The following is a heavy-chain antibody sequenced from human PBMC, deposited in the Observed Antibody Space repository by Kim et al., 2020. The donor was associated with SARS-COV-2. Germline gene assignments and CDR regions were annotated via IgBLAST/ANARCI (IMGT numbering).Heavy chain of an antibody. V-gene: IGHV4-34*01. CDR2: INHSGST. Sequence: SETLSLTCAVYGGSFSGYYWSWIRQPPGKGLEWIGEINHSGSTNYNPSLKSRVTISVDTSKNQFSLKLSSVTAADTAVYYCARGRNYYDSSGYPHNWFDPWGQGTLVTVSS. CDR3: ARGRNYYDSSGYPHNWFDP. CDR1: GGSFSGYY. D-gene: IGHD3-22*01. J-gene: IGHJ5*02.